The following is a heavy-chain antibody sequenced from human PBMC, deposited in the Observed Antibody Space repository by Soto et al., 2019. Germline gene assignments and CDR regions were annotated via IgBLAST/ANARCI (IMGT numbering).Heavy chain of an antibody. CDR3: AKVLTGTASHY. V-gene: IGHV3-30*18. J-gene: IGHJ4*02. CDR2: ISYDGSNK. Sequence: SLRLSCAASGFTFSSYGMHWVRQAPGKGLEWVAVISYDGSNKYYADSVKGRFTISRDNSKNTLYLQMNSLRAEDTAVYYCAKVLTGTASHYWGQGTLVTVSS. D-gene: IGHD3-10*01. CDR1: GFTFSSYG.